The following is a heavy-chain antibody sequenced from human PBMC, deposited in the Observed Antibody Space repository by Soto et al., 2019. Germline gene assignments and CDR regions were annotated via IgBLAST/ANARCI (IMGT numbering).Heavy chain of an antibody. Sequence: ASETPSLTCAVDGGSFSGYYGSWIRQPPGKGLEWIGEINHSGSTNYNPSPKSRVTISVDTSKNQFSLKLSSVTAADTAVYYCARVKKIRLSSNKDHVIGPWGQGTLVTVSS. J-gene: IGHJ5*02. CDR2: INHSGST. V-gene: IGHV4-34*01. D-gene: IGHD3-16*01. CDR1: GGSFSGYY. CDR3: ARVKKIRLSSNKDHVIGP.